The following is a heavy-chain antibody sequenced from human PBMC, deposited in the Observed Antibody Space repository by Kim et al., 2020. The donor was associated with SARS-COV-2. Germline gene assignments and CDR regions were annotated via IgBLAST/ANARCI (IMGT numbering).Heavy chain of an antibody. V-gene: IGHV5-51*01. J-gene: IGHJ4*02. Sequence: GESLKISCKTSGYSFTTYWIGWVRQMPGEGLEWMVIIYPGDSDTRYSPSFQGQVTISADKSISTAYLQWSSLKASDTAMYYCASGQYCSGGSCPWGHWGQGTLVTVSS. CDR3: ASGQYCSGGSCPWGH. CDR2: IYPGDSDT. D-gene: IGHD2-15*01. CDR1: GYSFTTYW.